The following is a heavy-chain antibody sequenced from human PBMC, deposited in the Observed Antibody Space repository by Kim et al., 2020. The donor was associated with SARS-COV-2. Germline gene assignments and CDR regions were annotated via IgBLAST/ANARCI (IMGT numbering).Heavy chain of an antibody. CDR3: ARELQWLGICVGMDV. Sequence: GGSLRLSCAASGFTFSSYSMNWVRQAPGKGLEWVSYISSSSSTIYYADSVNGRFTISRDNAKNSLYLQMNSLRDEDTAVYYCARELQWLGICVGMDVWGREPTLTLSS. D-gene: IGHD6-19*01. J-gene: IGHJ6*02. CDR1: GFTFSSYS. V-gene: IGHV3-48*02. CDR2: ISSSSSTI.